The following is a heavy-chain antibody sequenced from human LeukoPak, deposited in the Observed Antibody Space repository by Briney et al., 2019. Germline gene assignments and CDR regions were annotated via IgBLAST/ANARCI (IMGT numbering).Heavy chain of an antibody. D-gene: IGHD5-18*01. Sequence: ASVKVSCKASGYTFTSYYMHWVRQAPGQGRESMGIINPSGGSTSYAQKFQGRVTMTRDTSTSTVYMELSSVRSEDTAVYYCATLPWGYSYGDAFAIWGQGTMVTVSS. J-gene: IGHJ3*02. CDR2: INPSGGST. CDR3: ATLPWGYSYGDAFAI. CDR1: GYTFTSYY. V-gene: IGHV1-46*01.